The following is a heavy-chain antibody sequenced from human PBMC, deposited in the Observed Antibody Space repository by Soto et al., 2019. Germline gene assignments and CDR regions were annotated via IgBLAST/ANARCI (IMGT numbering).Heavy chain of an antibody. Sequence: VASVKVSCKASGYAFGAYYIYWVRQAPGQGLEWMGYINPHGGGARYVQEFRDRLTITTDTPKDTAYMELRSLTSDDTATYYCAKDRVRTPNGADSFDVWGQGTSVTVSS. J-gene: IGHJ3*01. CDR2: INPHGGGA. CDR3: AKDRVRTPNGADSFDV. D-gene: IGHD2-8*01. V-gene: IGHV1-2*02. CDR1: GYAFGAYY.